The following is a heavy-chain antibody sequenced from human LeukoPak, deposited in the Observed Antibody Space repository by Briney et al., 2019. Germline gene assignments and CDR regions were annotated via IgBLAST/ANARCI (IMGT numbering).Heavy chain of an antibody. CDR1: TFTFSSYG. CDR3: AKDSRGISMRKVVSRPYYFDY. J-gene: IGHJ4*02. Sequence: PGGSLRLSCAASTFTFSSYGMSWVRQAPGKGLEWVSHISSSGGRTYYADSVKGRFTISRDNSKNTLYLQMNSLRAEDTAVYYCAKDSRGISMRKVVSRPYYFDYWGQGTLVTVSS. CDR2: ISSSGGRT. V-gene: IGHV3-23*01. D-gene: IGHD3-22*01.